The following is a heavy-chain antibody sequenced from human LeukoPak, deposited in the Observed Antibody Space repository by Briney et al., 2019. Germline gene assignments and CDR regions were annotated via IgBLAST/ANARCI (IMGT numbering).Heavy chain of an antibody. Sequence: GGSLRLSCAGSGFALKSYSLSWVRQAPGKGLEWVSSISSTSAYIYYADSVKGRFTISRDNAKNSLYLQMNSLRAEDTAVYYCARAQVDYWGQGTLVTVSS. CDR1: GFALKSYS. CDR3: ARAQVDY. V-gene: IGHV3-21*01. J-gene: IGHJ4*02. CDR2: ISSTSAYI.